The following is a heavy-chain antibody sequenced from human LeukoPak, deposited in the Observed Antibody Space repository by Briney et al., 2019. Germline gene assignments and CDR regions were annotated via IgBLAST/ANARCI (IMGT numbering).Heavy chain of an antibody. D-gene: IGHD3-22*01. CDR1: GGSISSYY. CDR3: ARDMHYYDSSGYYRYYYYGMDV. J-gene: IGHJ6*02. Sequence: SETLSLTCTVSGGSISSYYWSWIRQPAGKGLEWIGRIYTSGSTNYNPSLKSRVTMSVDTSKNQFSLKLSPVTAADTAVYYCARDMHYYDSSGYYRYYYYGMDVWGQGTTVTVSS. CDR2: IYTSGST. V-gene: IGHV4-4*07.